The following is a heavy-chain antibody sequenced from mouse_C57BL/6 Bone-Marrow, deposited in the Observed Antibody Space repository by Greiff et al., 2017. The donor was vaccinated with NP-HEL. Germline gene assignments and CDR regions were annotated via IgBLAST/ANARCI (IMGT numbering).Heavy chain of an antibody. Sequence: QVQLKQSGAELARPGASVKLSCKASGYTFTSYGISWVKQRTGQGLEWIGEIYPRSGNTYYNEKFKGKATLTADKSSSTAYMELRSLTSEDSAVYFCARVRDYDGPWLAYWGQGTLVTVSA. CDR2: IYPRSGNT. J-gene: IGHJ3*01. D-gene: IGHD2-4*01. CDR1: GYTFTSYG. CDR3: ARVRDYDGPWLAY. V-gene: IGHV1-81*01.